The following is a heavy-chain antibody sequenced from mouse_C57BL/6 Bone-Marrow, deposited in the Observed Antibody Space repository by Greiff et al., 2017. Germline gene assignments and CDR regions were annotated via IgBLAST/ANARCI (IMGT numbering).Heavy chain of an antibody. CDR1: GYTFTSYW. CDR3: ARGVGYGSSYGY. V-gene: IGHV1-59*01. Sequence: QVQLQQPGAELVRPGTSVKLSCKASGYTFTSYWMHWVKQRPGQGLEWIGVIDPSDSYTNYNQKLKGKATLTVDTASSTVYMQHSSLTSEDSAVYYCARGVGYGSSYGYWGQGTTLTVSS. CDR2: IDPSDSYT. D-gene: IGHD1-1*01. J-gene: IGHJ2*01.